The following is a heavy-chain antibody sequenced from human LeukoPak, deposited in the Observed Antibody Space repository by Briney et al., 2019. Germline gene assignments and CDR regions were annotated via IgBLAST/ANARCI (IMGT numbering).Heavy chain of an antibody. V-gene: IGHV3-48*02. CDR2: ISSSSSTI. CDR1: GFTFSSYS. CDR3: AMLDAVDTAMVIGRAFDI. D-gene: IGHD5-18*01. Sequence: GGSLRLSCAASGFTFSSYSMNWGRQAPGKGLEWVSYISSSSSTIYYADSVKGRFTISRDNAKNSLYLQMNSLRDEDTAVYYCAMLDAVDTAMVIGRAFDIWGQGTMVTVSS. J-gene: IGHJ3*02.